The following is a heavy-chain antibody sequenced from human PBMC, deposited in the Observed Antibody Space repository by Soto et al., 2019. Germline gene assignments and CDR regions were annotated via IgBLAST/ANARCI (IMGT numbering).Heavy chain of an antibody. D-gene: IGHD4-17*01. CDR3: AGMGMGLRGEYAFDI. Sequence: RASVKVSCKASGYTFTSYGISWVRQAPGQGLEWMGWISAYNGNTNYAQKLQGRVTMTTDTSTSTAYMELRSLRSDDTAVYYCAGMGMGLRGEYAFDIWGQGTMVTVSS. V-gene: IGHV1-18*01. J-gene: IGHJ3*02. CDR2: ISAYNGNT. CDR1: GYTFTSYG.